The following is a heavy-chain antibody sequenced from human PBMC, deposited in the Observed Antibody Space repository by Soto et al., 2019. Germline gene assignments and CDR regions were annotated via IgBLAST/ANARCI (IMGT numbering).Heavy chain of an antibody. J-gene: IGHJ5*02. V-gene: IGHV1-24*01. CDR2: FDPEDGET. Sequence: GASVKVSCKVSGYTLTELSMHWVRQAPGKGLEWMGGFDPEDGETIYAQKFQGRVTMTEDTSTDKAYMELSSLRSEDTAVYYCATEKPYYYDSSGYPNWFDPWGQGTLVTVSS. CDR1: GYTLTELS. D-gene: IGHD3-22*01. CDR3: ATEKPYYYDSSGYPNWFDP.